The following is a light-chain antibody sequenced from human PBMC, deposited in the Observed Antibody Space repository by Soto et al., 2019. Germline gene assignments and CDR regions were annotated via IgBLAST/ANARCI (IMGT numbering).Light chain of an antibody. J-gene: IGKJ1*01. CDR3: QQYHNLWT. CDR2: RAS. CDR1: HSVLYSSNNKNN. Sequence: DILMTHSPYSLAVSLGERATINCKSSHSVLYSSNNKNNLAWFQQRPGQAPRLLIYRASTRATNIPARFSGSGSGTEFTLTISSLQSEDFALYYCQQYHNLWTFGQGTKVDIK. V-gene: IGKV4-1*01.